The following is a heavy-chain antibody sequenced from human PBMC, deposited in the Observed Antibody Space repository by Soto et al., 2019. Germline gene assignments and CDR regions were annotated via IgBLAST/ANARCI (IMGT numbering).Heavy chain of an antibody. J-gene: IGHJ4*02. D-gene: IGHD1-26*01. Sequence: PSETLSLTCTVSGGSISSYYWSWIRQPPGKGLEWIGYIYYSGSTNYNPSLKSRVTISVDTSKNQFSLKLSSVTAADTAVYYCARQVELTLDYWGQGTLVTVSS. CDR3: ARQVELTLDY. CDR1: GGSISSYY. V-gene: IGHV4-59*01. CDR2: IYYSGST.